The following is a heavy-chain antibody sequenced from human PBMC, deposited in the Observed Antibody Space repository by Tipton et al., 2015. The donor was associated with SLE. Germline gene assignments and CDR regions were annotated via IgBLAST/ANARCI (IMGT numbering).Heavy chain of an antibody. D-gene: IGHD2/OR15-2a*01. J-gene: IGHJ5*02. CDR2: INHSGST. CDR1: GGSFSGYY. V-gene: IGHV4-34*01. Sequence: TLSLTCAVYGGSFSGYYWSWIRQPPGKGLEWIGEINHSGSTNYNPSLKSRVTISVDTSKNQFSLKQSSVTAADTAVYYCAVLLREGNWFDPWGQGTLVTVSS. CDR3: AVLLREGNWFDP.